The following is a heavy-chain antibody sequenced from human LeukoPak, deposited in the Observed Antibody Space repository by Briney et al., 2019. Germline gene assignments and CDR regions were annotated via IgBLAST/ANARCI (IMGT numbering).Heavy chain of an antibody. Sequence: PSETLSLTCTVSGGSISSGGYYWSWIRQRPGKGLEWIGYIYYSGSTYYNPSLKSRVTISVDTSKNQFSLKLSSVTAADTAVYYCAREISWDGAPGNWFDPWGQGTLVTVSS. J-gene: IGHJ5*02. CDR1: GGSISSGGYY. D-gene: IGHD4-17*01. CDR3: AREISWDGAPGNWFDP. V-gene: IGHV4-31*03. CDR2: IYYSGST.